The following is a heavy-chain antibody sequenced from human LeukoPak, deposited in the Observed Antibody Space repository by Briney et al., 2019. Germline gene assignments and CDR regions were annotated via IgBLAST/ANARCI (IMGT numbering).Heavy chain of an antibody. J-gene: IGHJ4*02. CDR3: ARDKWLTTTHYFDY. Sequence: GGSLRLSCAASGFTFDDYGMSWVRQAPGKGLEWVSSISSSSSYIYCADSVKGRFTVSRDNAKNSVYLQMNSLRAEDTAVYYCARDKWLTTTHYFDYWGQGTLVTVSS. CDR2: ISSSSSYI. V-gene: IGHV3-21*01. CDR1: GFTFDDYG. D-gene: IGHD4-11*01.